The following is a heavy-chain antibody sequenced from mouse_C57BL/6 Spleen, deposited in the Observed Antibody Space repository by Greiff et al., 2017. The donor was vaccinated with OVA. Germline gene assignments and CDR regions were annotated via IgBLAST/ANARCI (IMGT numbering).Heavy chain of an antibody. CDR3: ARSYYGSSYWYFDV. D-gene: IGHD1-1*01. J-gene: IGHJ1*03. Sequence: QVQLQQSGAELARPGASVKMSCKASGYTFTSYTMHWVKQRPGQGLEWIGYINPSSGYTKYNQKFKDKATLTADKSSSTAYMQQSSLTSEDSAVYYGARSYYGSSYWYFDVWGTGTTVTVSS. CDR2: INPSSGYT. CDR1: GYTFTSYT. V-gene: IGHV1-4*01.